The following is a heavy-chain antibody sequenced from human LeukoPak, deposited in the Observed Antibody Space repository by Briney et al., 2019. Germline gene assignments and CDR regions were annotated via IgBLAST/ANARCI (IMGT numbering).Heavy chain of an antibody. V-gene: IGHV4-39*01. CDR3: ASPNYYGSGTHQE. Sequence: PSETLSLTCTVSGGSISSSSYYWGWIRQPPGKGLEWIGSIYYSGSTYYNPSLKSRVTISVDTSTNQFSLKLSSVTAADTAVYYCASPNYYGSGTHQEWGQGTLDTVSS. J-gene: IGHJ4*02. CDR2: IYYSGST. CDR1: GGSISSSSYY. D-gene: IGHD3-10*01.